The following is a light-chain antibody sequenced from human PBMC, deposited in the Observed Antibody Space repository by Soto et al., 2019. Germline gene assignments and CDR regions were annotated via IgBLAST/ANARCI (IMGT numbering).Light chain of an antibody. CDR3: SSYTSSSSYV. J-gene: IGLJ1*01. Sequence: QSVLTQPASVSGSPEQSITISCTGTSRYVGGYNYVSWYQQHPGKAPKLMIYEVSNRPSGVSNRFSGSKSGNTASLTISGLQAEDEADYYCSSYTSSSSYVFGTGTKVTVL. CDR2: EVS. V-gene: IGLV2-14*01. CDR1: SRYVGGYNY.